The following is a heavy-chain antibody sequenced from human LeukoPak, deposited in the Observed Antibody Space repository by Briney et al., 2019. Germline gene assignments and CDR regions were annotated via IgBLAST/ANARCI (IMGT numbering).Heavy chain of an antibody. CDR2: IYTSGST. V-gene: IGHV4-61*02. D-gene: IGHD2-15*01. J-gene: IGHJ4*02. CDR3: AREDYSPGGWYYFDY. CDR1: GGSISSGSYY. Sequence: PSETLSLTCTVSGGSISSGSYYWSWIRQPAGKGLEWIGRIYTSGSTNYNPSLKSRVTISVDTSKNQFSLKLSSVTAADTAVYYCAREDYSPGGWYYFDYWGQGTLVTVSS.